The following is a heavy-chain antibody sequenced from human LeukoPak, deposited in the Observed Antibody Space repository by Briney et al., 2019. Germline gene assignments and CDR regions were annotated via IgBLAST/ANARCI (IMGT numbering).Heavy chain of an antibody. CDR2: MNPNRGGT. Sequence: ASVKVSCKASGFTYSGYYMQWVRQAPGQGLECMGWMNPNRGGTSYAQKFQGRVTRTRDTSVSTAYMELSRLRSDDTAVYYCARMSDILTGHYPQWFHPGGQGTLVTV. D-gene: IGHD3-9*01. J-gene: IGHJ5*02. CDR1: GFTYSGYY. CDR3: ARMSDILTGHYPQWFHP. V-gene: IGHV1-2*02.